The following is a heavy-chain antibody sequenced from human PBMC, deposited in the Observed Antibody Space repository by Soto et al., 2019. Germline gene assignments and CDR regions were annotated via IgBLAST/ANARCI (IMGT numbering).Heavy chain of an antibody. D-gene: IGHD5-12*01. CDR1: RGTFSSYA. CDR3: AREEVDETPYCSFGMHV. J-gene: IGHJ6*02. V-gene: IGHV1-69*13. Sequence: SVKVSCKASRGTFSSYAISWVRQAPGQGLEWMGVIILLFGTANYAQKFQGRVTITADESPITAYMELSSLRSEDTPVYYCAREEVDETPYCSFGMHVWGPGTPVPVSS. CDR2: IILLFGTA.